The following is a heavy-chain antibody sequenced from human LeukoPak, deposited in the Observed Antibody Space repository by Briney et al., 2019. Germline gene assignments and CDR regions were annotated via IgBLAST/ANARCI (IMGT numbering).Heavy chain of an antibody. Sequence: PGGSLRLSCAASGFTFSSNWMHWVRQVPGKGLVWVSRISGDGSTIDYADSVRARFTISRDNAKNTVYLQMNSLRAEDTAVYYCTRSVDDWGQGTLVTVSS. V-gene: IGHV3-74*01. CDR1: GFTFSSNW. CDR3: TRSVDD. CDR2: ISGDGSTI. J-gene: IGHJ4*02.